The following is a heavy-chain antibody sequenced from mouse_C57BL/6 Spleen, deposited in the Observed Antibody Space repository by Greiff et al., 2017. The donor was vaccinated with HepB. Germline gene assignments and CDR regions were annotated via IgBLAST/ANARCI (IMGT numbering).Heavy chain of an antibody. CDR1: GYSITSGYY. CDR2: ISYDGSN. V-gene: IGHV3-6*01. Sequence: EVQLVESGPGLVKPSPSLSLTCSVPGYSITSGYYWNWIRQFPGNKLEWMGYISYDGSNNYNPSLKNRISITRDTSTNQFFLKLNSVTTEDTATYYCARESAMDYWGQGTSVTVSS. J-gene: IGHJ4*01. CDR3: ARESAMDY.